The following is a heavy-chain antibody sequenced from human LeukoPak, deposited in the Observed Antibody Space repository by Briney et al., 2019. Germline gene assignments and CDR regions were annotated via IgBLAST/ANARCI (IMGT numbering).Heavy chain of an antibody. J-gene: IGHJ4*02. D-gene: IGHD6-19*01. V-gene: IGHV1-69*01. Sequence: SVKVSCKASGGTFSSYAISWVRQAPGQGLEWMGGIIPIFGTANYAQKFQGRVTITADESTSIAYMELSSLRSEDTAVYYCARGPDSSGRGGFIWGYYWGQGTLVTVSS. CDR2: IIPIFGTA. CDR3: ARGPDSSGRGGFIWGYY. CDR1: GGTFSSYA.